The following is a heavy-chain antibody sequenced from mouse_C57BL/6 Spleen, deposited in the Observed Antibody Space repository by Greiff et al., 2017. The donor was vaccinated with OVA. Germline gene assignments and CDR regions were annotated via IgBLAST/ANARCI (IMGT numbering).Heavy chain of an antibody. CDR3: ARERATVVGYVDV. CDR2: IYPGSGNT. J-gene: IGHJ1*03. V-gene: IGHV1-76*01. CDR1: GYTFTDYY. Sequence: VQLQQSGAELVRPGASVKLSCKASGYTFTDYYINWVKQRPGQGLEWIARIYPGSGNTYYNEKFKGKATLTAEKSSSTAYMQLSSLTSEDSAVYVCARERATVVGYVDVWGTGTTVTVSS. D-gene: IGHD1-1*01.